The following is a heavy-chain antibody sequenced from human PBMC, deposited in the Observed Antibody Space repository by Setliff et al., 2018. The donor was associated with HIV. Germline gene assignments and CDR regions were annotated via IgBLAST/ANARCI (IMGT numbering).Heavy chain of an antibody. CDR2: MNPNSGNT. D-gene: IGHD1-1*01. CDR1: GYTFTGYD. J-gene: IGHJ5*02. V-gene: IGHV1-8*01. CDR3: ARKNWNDKGKFDP. Sequence: ASVKVSCKASGYTFTGYDINWVRQATGQGLEWMGWMNPNSGNTGYAQKFQGRITMTRNTSISTAYMELSSLRSEDTAVYYCARKNWNDKGKFDPWGQGTLVTSPQ.